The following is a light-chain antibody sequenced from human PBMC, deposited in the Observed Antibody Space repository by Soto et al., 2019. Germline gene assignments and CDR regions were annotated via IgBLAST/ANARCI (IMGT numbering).Light chain of an antibody. V-gene: IGKV1-39*01. CDR1: QSISSY. CDR3: QQSSSTVLT. CDR2: AAS. J-gene: IGKJ4*02. Sequence: DIQMTQSPSSLSASVGDRVTITCRASQSISSYLNWYQQKPGKAPKLLIYAASSLQGGVPARFSGSGSVTDCTLTISSLQREDCASYYCQQSSSTVLTFGGGKKVEIK.